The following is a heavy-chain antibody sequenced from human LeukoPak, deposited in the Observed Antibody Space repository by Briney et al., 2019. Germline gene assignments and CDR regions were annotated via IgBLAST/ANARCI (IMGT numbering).Heavy chain of an antibody. CDR1: GATFSDYA. Sequence: ASVKVSCKASGATFSDYALNWVRQAPGQGLEWMGWISAYNGNTNYARKLQGRVTMTTDTSTSTAYMELRSLRSDDTAVYYCARDRTIKQDLIDYWGQGTLVTVSS. CDR3: ARDRTIKQDLIDY. D-gene: IGHD5-12*01. J-gene: IGHJ4*02. CDR2: ISAYNGNT. V-gene: IGHV1-18*01.